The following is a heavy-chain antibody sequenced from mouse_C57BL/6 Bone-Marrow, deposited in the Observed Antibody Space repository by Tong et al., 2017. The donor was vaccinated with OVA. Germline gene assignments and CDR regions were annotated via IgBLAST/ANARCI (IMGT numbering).Heavy chain of an antibody. J-gene: IGHJ4*01. V-gene: IGHV7-1*01. Sequence: EVQLQESGGGLVQSGRSLRLSCATSGFTFSDFYMEWVRQAPGKGLEWIAASRNKANDYTTEYSASVKGRFIVSRDTSQSILYLQMNALRAEDTAIYYCARDVSRSLYYYAMDYWGQGTSVTVSS. CDR2: SRNKANDYTT. CDR3: ARDVSRSLYYYAMDY. D-gene: IGHD6-5*01. CDR1: GFTFSDFY.